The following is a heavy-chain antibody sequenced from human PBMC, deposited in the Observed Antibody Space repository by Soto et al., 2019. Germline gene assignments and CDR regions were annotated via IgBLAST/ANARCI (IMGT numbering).Heavy chain of an antibody. J-gene: IGHJ4*02. Sequence: SETLSLTCAVYVGSFSGYYWTWIRQPPGKGLEWLGEINHSGRTNYNPSLKSRVTISVDTSKNQFSLKLTSVTAADTAVYYCVRRAATPPEIWGQGTQVTVSS. D-gene: IGHD1-1*01. CDR1: VGSFSGYY. V-gene: IGHV4-34*01. CDR2: INHSGRT. CDR3: VRRAATPPEI.